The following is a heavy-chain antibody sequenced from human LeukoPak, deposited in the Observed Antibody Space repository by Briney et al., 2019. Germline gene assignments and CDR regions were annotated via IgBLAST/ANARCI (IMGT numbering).Heavy chain of an antibody. CDR3: ARGVWYYYGSGPYYYYMDV. Sequence: SETLSLTCAVYGGSFSGYYWSWIRQPPGKGLEWIGEINHSGSTYYNPSLKSRVTISVDTSKNQFSLKLSSVTAADTAVYYCARGVWYYYGSGPYYYYMDVWGKGTTVTISS. CDR2: INHSGST. V-gene: IGHV4-34*01. D-gene: IGHD3-10*01. J-gene: IGHJ6*03. CDR1: GGSFSGYY.